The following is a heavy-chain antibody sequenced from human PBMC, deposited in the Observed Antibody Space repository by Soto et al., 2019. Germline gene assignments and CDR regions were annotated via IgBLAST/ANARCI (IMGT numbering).Heavy chain of an antibody. CDR3: ARLTMVRGVIVRVYYMDV. V-gene: IGHV4-59*08. J-gene: IGHJ6*03. CDR2: IYYSGST. Sequence: SETLSLTCTVSGGSISSYYWSWIRQPPGKGLEWIGYIYYSGSTSYNPSLKSRVTISVDTSKNQFSLKLSSVTAADTAVYYCARLTMVRGVIVRVYYMDVWGKGTTVTVS. CDR1: GGSISSYY. D-gene: IGHD3-10*01.